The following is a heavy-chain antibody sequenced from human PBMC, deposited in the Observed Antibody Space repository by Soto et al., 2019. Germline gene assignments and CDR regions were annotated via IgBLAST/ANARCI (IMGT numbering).Heavy chain of an antibody. V-gene: IGHV3-48*04. J-gene: IGHJ4*02. CDR3: ARDKDWAFDY. CDR1: GFTFSSYS. CDR2: IFATSTTI. Sequence: PGGSLRLSCAASGFTFSSYSMNWVRQAPGKGLEWVSYIFATSTTIYYADSVKGRFTVSRDNTQNSLFLLMNSLRAEDTAIYYCARDKDWAFDYWGQGTLVTVS. D-gene: IGHD3-9*01.